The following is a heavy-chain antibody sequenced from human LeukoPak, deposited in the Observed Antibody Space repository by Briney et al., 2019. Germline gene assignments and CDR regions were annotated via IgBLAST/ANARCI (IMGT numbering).Heavy chain of an antibody. D-gene: IGHD3-3*01. CDR1: GGSFSGYY. CDR3: ARGGYDFWSGYYTYWFDP. Sequence: SETLSLTCAVYGGSFSGYYWSWLRQPPGKGLEWIGEINHSGSTNYNPSLKSRVTISVDTSKNQFSLKLSSVTAADTAVYYCARGGYDFWSGYYTYWFDPWGQGTLVTVSS. V-gene: IGHV4-34*01. J-gene: IGHJ5*02. CDR2: INHSGST.